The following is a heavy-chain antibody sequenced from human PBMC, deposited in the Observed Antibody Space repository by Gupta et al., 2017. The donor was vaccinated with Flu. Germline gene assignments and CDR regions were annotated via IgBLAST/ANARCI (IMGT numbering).Heavy chain of an antibody. V-gene: IGHV3-30*18. CDR2: MSYDGSYK. CDR1: GFIFSYYG. D-gene: IGHD2-15*01. Sequence: VQLVESGGGVVQPGRSLRLSCAASGFIFSYYGIHWVRQAPGKGLEWVAVMSYDGSYKNYAESWKGRFTIYRDKSKNTLYLLMNRLGAEDKAVYYCAKEQREECSGGSCYPQIFDYWGQGTLVTVST. J-gene: IGHJ4*02. CDR3: AKEQREECSGGSCYPQIFDY.